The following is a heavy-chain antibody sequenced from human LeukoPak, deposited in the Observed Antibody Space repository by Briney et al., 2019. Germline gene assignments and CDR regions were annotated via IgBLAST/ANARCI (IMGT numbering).Heavy chain of an antibody. CDR2: ISGSGGST. J-gene: IGHJ4*02. V-gene: IGHV3-23*01. D-gene: IGHD6-13*01. Sequence: PGRSLRLSCVASGFTFRTYAMHWVRQAPGKGLEWVSGISGSGGSTYYADSVKGRFTISRDNSKNTLFLQMNSLRAEDTAVYYCAKQSGGTLDYWGQGTLVTVSS. CDR1: GFTFRTYA. CDR3: AKQSGGTLDY.